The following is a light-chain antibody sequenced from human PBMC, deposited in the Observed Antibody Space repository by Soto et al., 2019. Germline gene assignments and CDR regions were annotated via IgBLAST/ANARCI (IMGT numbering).Light chain of an antibody. V-gene: IGKV1-5*03. J-gene: IGKJ5*01. Sequence: DIQMTQSPSTLSASVGDRVNITCRASQSISSWLAWYQQKPGKAPKLLIYKASSLDSGVPSRFSGSGSGTEFTLTISSLQPDDFASYCCQQYNSYPTFGQGTGLEIK. CDR1: QSISSW. CDR2: KAS. CDR3: QQYNSYPT.